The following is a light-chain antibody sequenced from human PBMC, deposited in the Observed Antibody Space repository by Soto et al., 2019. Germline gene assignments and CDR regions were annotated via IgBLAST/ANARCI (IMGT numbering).Light chain of an antibody. V-gene: IGKV3-15*01. CDR2: GAS. CDR3: QQYYNWPRT. Sequence: EIVMTQSPATLSVSPGERSTLSCRASQSVSSNLAWYQHKPGQAPRLLVYGASTRASGIPDRFSGSGSGTEFTLSISSLQSEDFAVYYCQQYYNWPRTFGQGTKVDI. J-gene: IGKJ1*01. CDR1: QSVSSN.